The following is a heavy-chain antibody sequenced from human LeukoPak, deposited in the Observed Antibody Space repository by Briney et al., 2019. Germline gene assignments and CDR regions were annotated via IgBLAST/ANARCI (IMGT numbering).Heavy chain of an antibody. CDR2: MYYSGST. D-gene: IGHD2-2*01. Sequence: SETLSLTCTVSGGSIRSDDSYWTWMRQTPGKGLEWIGYMYYSGSTYFNPSLKGRVTISVDTSKNQFSLKLSSVTAADTAVYYCARRGRVYCSSNSCYGCFDLWGRGTLVTVSS. CDR1: GGSIRSDDSY. CDR3: ARRGRVYCSSNSCYGCFDL. J-gene: IGHJ2*01. V-gene: IGHV4-30-4*01.